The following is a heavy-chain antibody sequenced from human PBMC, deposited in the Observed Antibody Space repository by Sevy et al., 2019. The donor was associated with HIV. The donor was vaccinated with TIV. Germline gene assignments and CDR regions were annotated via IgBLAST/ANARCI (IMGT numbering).Heavy chain of an antibody. CDR1: GYTLTKLS. CDR3: VTTKDYYDNSGDPFDY. V-gene: IGHV1-24*01. D-gene: IGHD3-22*01. Sequence: ASVKVSCKVSGYTLTKLSMHWVRQAPGKGLEWMGSFDPEDGETIHEQRFQGRIRMTEDTSTEIAYMEMSSLNSEDTAVYYCVTTKDYYDNSGDPFDYWGQGSLVTVSS. CDR2: FDPEDGET. J-gene: IGHJ4*02.